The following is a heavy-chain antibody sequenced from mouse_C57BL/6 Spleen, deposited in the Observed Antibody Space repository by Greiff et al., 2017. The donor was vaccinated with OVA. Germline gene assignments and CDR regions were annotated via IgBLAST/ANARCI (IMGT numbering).Heavy chain of an antibody. CDR2: INYDGSST. Sequence: EVMLVESEGGLVQPGSSMKLSCTASGFTFSDYYMAWVRQVPEKGLEWVANINYDGSSTYYLDSLKSRFIISRDNAKNILYLQMSSLKSEDTATYYCARNYYGNYVGYYFDYWGQGTTLTVSS. J-gene: IGHJ2*01. D-gene: IGHD2-1*01. CDR3: ARNYYGNYVGYYFDY. V-gene: IGHV5-16*01. CDR1: GFTFSDYY.